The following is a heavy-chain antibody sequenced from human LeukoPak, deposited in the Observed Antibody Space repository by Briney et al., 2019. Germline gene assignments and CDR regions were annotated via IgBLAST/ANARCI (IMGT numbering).Heavy chain of an antibody. J-gene: IGHJ3*02. CDR2: IYYSGST. D-gene: IGHD1/OR15-1a*01. Sequence: PSETLSLTCTVSGGSISSYYWSWIRQPPRKGLEWIGYIYYSGSTNYNPSLRSRVTISVDTSKNQFSLKLSSVTAADTAVYYCARDNKNSDAFDIWGQGTMVTVSS. CDR3: ARDNKNSDAFDI. V-gene: IGHV4-59*01. CDR1: GGSISSYY.